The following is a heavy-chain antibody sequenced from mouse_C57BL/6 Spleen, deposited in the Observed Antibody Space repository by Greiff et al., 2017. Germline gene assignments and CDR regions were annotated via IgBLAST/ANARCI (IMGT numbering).Heavy chain of an antibody. D-gene: IGHD1-1*01. J-gene: IGHJ3*01. CDR3: AREDYYGSSPWFAD. CDR2: IYPGSGST. V-gene: IGHV1-55*01. CDR1: GYTFTSYW. Sequence: QVQLQQPGAELVKPGASVTMSCKASGYTFTSYWITWVKQRPGQGLVWIGDIYPGSGSTNYNEKFKSKATLTVDTSSSSACMQRSILTSEDSAVYDCAREDYYGSSPWFADWGKGTLVTVSA.